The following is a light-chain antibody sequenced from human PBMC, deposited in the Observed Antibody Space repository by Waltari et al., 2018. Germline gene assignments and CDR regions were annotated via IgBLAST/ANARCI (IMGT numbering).Light chain of an antibody. CDR3: NSYTGSSSWV. J-gene: IGLJ3*02. CDR2: DVS. CDR1: SRDVGLYTY. Sequence: QSALTQPTSVSGSPGQSIPISRTGTSRDVGLYTYLSWYQQYPGKVPRLLIYDVSERPSGISSRFSGSKSGNTASLTISGLQADDEADYYCNSYTGSSSWVFGGGTKLTVL. V-gene: IGLV2-14*01.